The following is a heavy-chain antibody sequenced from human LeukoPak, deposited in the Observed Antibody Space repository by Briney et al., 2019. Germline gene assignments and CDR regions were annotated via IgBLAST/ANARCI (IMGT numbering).Heavy chain of an antibody. CDR2: TYYRSKWYN. CDR3: ARTARLGYYYYYGIDV. J-gene: IGHJ6*02. Sequence: SQTLSLTCALSGDSVSSNSAAWDWIRQSPSRGLEWLGRTYYRSKWYNDYAVSVKSRITINPDTSKNQFSLQLNSVTPEDTAVYYCARTARLGYYYYYGIDVWGQGTTVTVSS. CDR1: GDSVSSNSAA. V-gene: IGHV6-1*01. D-gene: IGHD3-16*01.